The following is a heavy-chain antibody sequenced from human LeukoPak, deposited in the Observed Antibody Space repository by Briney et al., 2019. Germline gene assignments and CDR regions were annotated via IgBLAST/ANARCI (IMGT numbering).Heavy chain of an antibody. CDR1: GGTFSSYA. CDR2: VIPIFGTA. J-gene: IGHJ4*02. CDR3: ARDDSSQALDY. D-gene: IGHD6-19*01. V-gene: IGHV1-69*06. Sequence: SVKVSCKASGGTFSSYAISWVRQAPGQGLEWMGGVIPIFGTANYAQKFQGRVTITADKSTSTAYMELSSLRSEDTAVYYCARDDSSQALDYWGQGTLVTVSS.